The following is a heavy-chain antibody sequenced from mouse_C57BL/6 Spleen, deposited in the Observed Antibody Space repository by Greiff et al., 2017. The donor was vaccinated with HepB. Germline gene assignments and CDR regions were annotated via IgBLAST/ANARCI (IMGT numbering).Heavy chain of an antibody. D-gene: IGHD2-2*01. CDR2: IHPNSGST. Sequence: QVQLQQPGAELVKPGASVKLSCKASGYTFTSYWMHWVKQRPGQGLEWIGMIHPNSGSTNYNEKFKSKATLNVEKSSSTAYMQLSSLTSEDSAVYYCAGGYHGYYFDYWGQGTTLTVSS. CDR1: GYTFTSYW. CDR3: AGGYHGYYFDY. V-gene: IGHV1-64*01. J-gene: IGHJ2*01.